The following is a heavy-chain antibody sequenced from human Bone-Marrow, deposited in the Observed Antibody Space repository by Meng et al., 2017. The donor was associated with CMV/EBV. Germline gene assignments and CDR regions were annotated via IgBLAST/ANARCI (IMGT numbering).Heavy chain of an antibody. CDR1: GFTFSSYD. D-gene: IGHD2-21*01. J-gene: IGHJ4*02. V-gene: IGHV3-13*01. CDR2: IGNAGDT. Sequence: GESLKISCAASGFTFSSYDMHWVRQGTGKGLEWVSGIGNAGDTYYPGSVKGRFTISRENAKNSLYLQMNSLRAEDTAVYYCARDQNIANDYWGQGTLVTVSS. CDR3: ARDQNIANDY.